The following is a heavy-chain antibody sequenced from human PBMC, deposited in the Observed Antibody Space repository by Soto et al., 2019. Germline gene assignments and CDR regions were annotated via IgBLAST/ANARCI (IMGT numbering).Heavy chain of an antibody. V-gene: IGHV3-33*01. D-gene: IGHD6-13*01. J-gene: IGHJ4*02. CDR2: IWFDGRKK. Sequence: QVQLVESGGGVVQPGRSLRLSCVASGFTFSSYCMHWVRQAPGKGLEWLAVIWFDGRKKYYADSVKGRFTISRDDSKNTLYLQINSLRAEDTAVYYCARDPGTTWYYFDYWGQGTLVTVSS. CDR3: ARDPGTTWYYFDY. CDR1: GFTFSSYC.